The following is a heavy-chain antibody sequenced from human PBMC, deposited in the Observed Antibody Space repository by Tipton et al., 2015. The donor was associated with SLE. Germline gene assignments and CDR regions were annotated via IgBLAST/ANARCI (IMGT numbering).Heavy chain of an antibody. CDR1: GGSVSSSSYY. CDR3: ATNSPPATTAASWLFDV. CDR2: INHSGST. J-gene: IGHJ3*01. V-gene: IGHV4-39*07. Sequence: TLSLTCTVSGGSVSSSSYYWSWIRQPPGKGLEWIGEINHSGSTNYNPSLKSRVTISVDTSKKQFSLKLGSVTAADTAVYYCATNSPPATTAASWLFDVRGQGTMVTVSS. D-gene: IGHD2-2*01.